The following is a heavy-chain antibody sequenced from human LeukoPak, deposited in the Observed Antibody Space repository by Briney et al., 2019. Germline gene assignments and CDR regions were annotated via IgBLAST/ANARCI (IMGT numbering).Heavy chain of an antibody. Sequence: SGTLSLTCAVSGGSISSSNWWSWVRPPPGKGLEWIGEIYHSGSTNYNPSLKSRVTISVDKSKNQFSLKLSSVTAADTAVYYCARVLIRYFDWHKRRYYFDYWGQGTLVTVSS. J-gene: IGHJ4*02. CDR2: IYHSGST. D-gene: IGHD3-9*01. CDR3: ARVLIRYFDWHKRRYYFDY. CDR1: GGSISSSNW. V-gene: IGHV4-4*02.